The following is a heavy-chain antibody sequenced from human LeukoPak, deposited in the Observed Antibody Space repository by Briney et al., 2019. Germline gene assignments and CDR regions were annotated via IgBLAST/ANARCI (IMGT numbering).Heavy chain of an antibody. CDR3: ARDLFRYCSGGSCYGMDV. CDR2: ISSSSSYI. CDR1: GFTFSSYS. Sequence: GGSLRLSCAASGFTFSSYSMNWVRQAPGKGLEWVSSISSSSSYIYYADSVKGRFTISRDNAKNSLYLQMNSLRAEDTAVYYCARDLFRYCSGGSCYGMDVWGQGTLVTVSS. D-gene: IGHD2-15*01. J-gene: IGHJ6*02. V-gene: IGHV3-21*01.